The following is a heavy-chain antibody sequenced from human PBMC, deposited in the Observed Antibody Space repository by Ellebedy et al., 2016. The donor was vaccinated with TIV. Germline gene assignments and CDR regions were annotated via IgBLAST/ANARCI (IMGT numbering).Heavy chain of an antibody. CDR2: ISSTGTTI. Sequence: PGGSLRLSCAASGLSLRSYAMSWVRQAPGTGMEWVSYISSTGTTIYYADSVKGRFTISRDHAKISLYLQMNSLTAEDTAVYYCASGAYDIWGQGTMVTVSS. CDR3: ASGAYDI. CDR1: GLSLRSYA. J-gene: IGHJ3*02. V-gene: IGHV3-48*03.